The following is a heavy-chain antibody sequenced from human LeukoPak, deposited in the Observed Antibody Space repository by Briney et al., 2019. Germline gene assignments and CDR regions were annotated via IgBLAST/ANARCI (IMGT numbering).Heavy chain of an antibody. D-gene: IGHD3-22*01. CDR3: ARDEDYYDSSGLFDY. J-gene: IGHJ4*02. CDR1: GGSISSYY. CDR2: IYTSGST. V-gene: IGHV4-4*07. Sequence: SETLSLTCTGSGGSISSYYWSWNRQPAGKALESIRRIYTSGSTNYNPSLKSRVTMSVDTSKNQFSLKLSSVTAADTAVYYCARDEDYYDSSGLFDYWGQGTLVTVSS.